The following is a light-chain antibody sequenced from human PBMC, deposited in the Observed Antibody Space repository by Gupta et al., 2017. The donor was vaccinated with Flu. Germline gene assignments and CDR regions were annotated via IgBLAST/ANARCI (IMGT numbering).Light chain of an antibody. V-gene: IGKV4-1*01. J-gene: IGKJ1*01. CDR1: QSVLYSSNNKNY. CDR3: QHSRT. CDR2: WAS. Sequence: DIVMTQSPDSLAVSLGERATINCKSSQSVLYSSNNKNYLAWYQQKPGQPPKLLIYWASTRESGVPDRFSGSGSGTDFTLTISSLQAEDVAGYYGQHSRTFGQGTKVEIK.